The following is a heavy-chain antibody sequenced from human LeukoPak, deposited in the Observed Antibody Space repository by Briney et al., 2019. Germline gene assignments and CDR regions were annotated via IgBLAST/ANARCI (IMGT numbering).Heavy chain of an antibody. CDR3: ARGPHDTAYYFDQ. CDR2: IDPNSGGT. D-gene: IGHD5-18*01. V-gene: IGHV1-2*06. J-gene: IGHJ4*02. CDR1: GFSFTGYF. Sequence: ASVKISCKASGFSFTGYFMHWVRQAPGQGLEWMGRIDPNSGGTNYALKFQGRVTMTRDTPITTAYMDLSRLRSDDTAVYYCARGPHDTAYYFDQWGQGTLVTVSS.